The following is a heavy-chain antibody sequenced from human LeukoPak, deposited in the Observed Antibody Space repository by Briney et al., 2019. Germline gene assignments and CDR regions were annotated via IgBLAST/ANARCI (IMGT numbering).Heavy chain of an antibody. V-gene: IGHV4-34*01. CDR1: GGSFSGYY. CDR3: ARLPGYSYGWYYMDV. CDR2: INHSGST. Sequence: PSETLSLTCAAYGGSFSGYYWSWIRQPPGKGLEWIGEINHSGSTNYNPSLKSRVTISVDTSKNQFSLKLSSVTAADTAVYYCARLPGYSYGWYYMDVWGKGTTVTVSS. J-gene: IGHJ6*03. D-gene: IGHD5-18*01.